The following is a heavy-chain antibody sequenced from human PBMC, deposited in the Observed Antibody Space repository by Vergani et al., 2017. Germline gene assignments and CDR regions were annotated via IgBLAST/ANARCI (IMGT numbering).Heavy chain of an antibody. V-gene: IGHV4-39*01. CDR1: GGSISSSSYY. D-gene: IGHD4-11*01. CDR2: IYYSGST. Sequence: QLQLQESGPGLVKPSETLSLTCTVSGGSISSSSYYWGWIRQPPGKGLEWIGSIYYSGSTYYNPSLKSRVTISVDTSKNQFSLKLSSVTAADTAVYYCARLLQYQTGPQFDYWGQGTLVTVSS. CDR3: ARLLQYQTGPQFDY. J-gene: IGHJ4*02.